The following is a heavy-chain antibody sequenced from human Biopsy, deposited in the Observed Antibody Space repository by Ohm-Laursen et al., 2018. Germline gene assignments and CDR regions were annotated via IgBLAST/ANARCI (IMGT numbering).Heavy chain of an antibody. CDR3: ARIPIPIFSAALVYRHRRHLQGLDV. D-gene: IGHD2-21*01. CDR1: GFSLNTRGMS. J-gene: IGHJ6*02. V-gene: IGHV2-70*16. CDR2: IEWDDAK. Sequence: TQTLTLTCTLSGFSLNTRGMSVTWIRQPPGKALEWLARIEWDDAKLYSASLKSRLTISKGTSGNHVVLTLSDVDPVDTGTYYCARIPIPIFSAALVYRHRRHLQGLDVWGQGTTVIVSS.